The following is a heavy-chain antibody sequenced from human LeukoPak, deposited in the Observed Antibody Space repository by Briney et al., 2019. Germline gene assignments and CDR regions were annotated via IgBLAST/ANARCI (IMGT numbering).Heavy chain of an antibody. CDR1: GFTVSSNY. Sequence: GGSLRLSCAASGFTVSSNYISWVRRAPGKGLEWVSDIYSGGKTFYADSVKGRFTISGDKSKNTLYLQMNSLRAEDTAVYYCASPSSGQSFDIWGQGTMVTVSS. V-gene: IGHV3-53*01. CDR3: ASPSSGQSFDI. D-gene: IGHD3-22*01. J-gene: IGHJ3*02. CDR2: IYSGGKT.